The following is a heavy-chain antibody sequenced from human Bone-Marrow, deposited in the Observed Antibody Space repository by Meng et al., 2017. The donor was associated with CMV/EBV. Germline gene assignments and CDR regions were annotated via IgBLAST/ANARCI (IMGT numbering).Heavy chain of an antibody. Sequence: GESLKISCAASGFTFDDYTMHWVRQAPGKGLEWVSLISWDGGSTYYADSVKGRFTISRDNSKNSLYLQMNSLRAEDTAMYYCAKDQSTFYAYFDYWGQGALVTVSS. V-gene: IGHV3-43*01. CDR1: GFTFDDYT. CDR3: AKDQSTFYAYFDY. J-gene: IGHJ4*02. D-gene: IGHD3-16*01. CDR2: ISWDGGST.